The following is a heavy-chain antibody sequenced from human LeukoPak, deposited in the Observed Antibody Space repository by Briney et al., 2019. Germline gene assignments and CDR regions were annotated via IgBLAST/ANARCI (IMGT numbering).Heavy chain of an antibody. D-gene: IGHD2-2*03. CDR3: ARDLLDIVVVPVATGIYFSPYFDY. V-gene: IGHV1-18*01. Sequence: GASVKVSCKASGYTFTSYGISWVRQAPGQGLEWMGWISAYNGNTNYAQKLQGRVTMTTDTSTSTAYMELRSLRSDDTAVYYCARDLLDIVVVPVATGIYFSPYFDYWGQGTLVTVSS. J-gene: IGHJ4*02. CDR2: ISAYNGNT. CDR1: GYTFTSYG.